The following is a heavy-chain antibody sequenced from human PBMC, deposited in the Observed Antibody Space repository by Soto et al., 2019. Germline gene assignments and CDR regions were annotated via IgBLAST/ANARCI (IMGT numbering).Heavy chain of an antibody. J-gene: IGHJ5*02. CDR3: ARDRSSTKGNWFDP. CDR2: INPSGGST. Sequence: ASVKVSCKACGYSFTRYYMPWGRQAPGQGLEWMGIINPSGGSTSYAQKFQGRVTMTRDTSTSTVYMELSSLRSEDTAVYYFARDRSSTKGNWFDPWGQGTLVTVSS. V-gene: IGHV1-46*03. D-gene: IGHD2-2*01. CDR1: GYSFTRYY.